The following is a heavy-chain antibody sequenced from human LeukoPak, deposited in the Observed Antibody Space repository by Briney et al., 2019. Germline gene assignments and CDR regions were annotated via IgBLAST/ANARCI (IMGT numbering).Heavy chain of an antibody. Sequence: GGSLRLSCAASGFTFSSYAVHWVRQAPGKGLEYVSAISSNGGSTYYASSVKGRFTISRDNSKNTLYLQMGSLRAEDMAVYYCAGDATWYYYGSGSYLWFDPWGQGTLVTVSS. D-gene: IGHD3-10*01. CDR2: ISSNGGST. V-gene: IGHV3-64*01. CDR1: GFTFSSYA. J-gene: IGHJ5*02. CDR3: AGDATWYYYGSGSYLWFDP.